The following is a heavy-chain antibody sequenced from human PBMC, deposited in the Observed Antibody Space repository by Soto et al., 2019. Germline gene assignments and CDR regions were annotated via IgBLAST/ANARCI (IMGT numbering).Heavy chain of an antibody. CDR3: ARMESFGSLNWFDP. J-gene: IGHJ5*02. Sequence: ASVKVSCKASGSTFTNNDVSWVRQATGQGLEWMGWMNPGSGDTGYAQKFQGRVTMTRDISIDTAYMELNSLTSEDTAIYYCARMESFGSLNWFDPWGQGTLVTVSS. D-gene: IGHD5-18*01. CDR2: MNPGSGDT. CDR1: GSTFTNND. V-gene: IGHV1-8*02.